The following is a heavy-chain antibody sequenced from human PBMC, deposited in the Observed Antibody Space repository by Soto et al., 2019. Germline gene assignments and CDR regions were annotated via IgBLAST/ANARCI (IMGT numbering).Heavy chain of an antibody. J-gene: IGHJ4*01. CDR1: GFIFSNYW. Sequence: EVQLVESGGGLVQPGGSLRLSCAASGFIFSNYWMSWVRQAPGKGLEWVANIKQDGSEKYYVGSVKGRFTLSRDNAKNSLYLQMNSLRAEDTAVYFGARVAYNNGGIFDCWGQGTLVTVSS. CDR3: ARVAYNNGGIFDC. CDR2: IKQDGSEK. D-gene: IGHD1-20*01. V-gene: IGHV3-7*01.